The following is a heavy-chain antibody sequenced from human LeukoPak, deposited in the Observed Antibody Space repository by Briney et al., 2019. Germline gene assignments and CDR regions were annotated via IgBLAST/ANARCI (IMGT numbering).Heavy chain of an antibody. V-gene: IGHV3-74*01. J-gene: IGHJ4*02. CDR3: ASPKPDY. CDR2: ITSDGSTS. CDR1: GFTFRSWY. Sequence: GGSLRLSCAASGFTFRSWYMYWVRQRPGKGLEWLCRITSDGSTSYYADSVRGRFTISRDNAKNTLYLQMNSLTDEDTAVYYCASPKPDYWGKGTLVTVSS.